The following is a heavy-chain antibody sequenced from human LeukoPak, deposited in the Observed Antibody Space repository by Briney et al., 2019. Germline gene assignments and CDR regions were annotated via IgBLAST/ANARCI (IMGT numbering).Heavy chain of an antibody. CDR2: IYYSGST. CDR1: GGSISSSDYY. D-gene: IGHD5-18*01. V-gene: IGHV4-30-4*08. CDR3: ARADVDTAMVDY. Sequence: SETLSLTCTVSGGSISSSDYYWAWIRQPPGKGLEWIGYIYYSGSTYYNPSLKSRVTISVDTSKNQFSLKLSSVTAADTAVYYCARADVDTAMVDYWGQGTLVTVSS. J-gene: IGHJ4*02.